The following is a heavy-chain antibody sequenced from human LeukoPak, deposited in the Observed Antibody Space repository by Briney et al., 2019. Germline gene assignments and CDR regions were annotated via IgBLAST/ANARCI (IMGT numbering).Heavy chain of an antibody. Sequence: TGGSLRFSCAASGFTFSSYGMHWVRQAPGKGLEWVAVIWYDGSNKYYADSVKGRFTISRDNSKNTLYLQMNSLRAEDTAVYYCAKDHGSSSLDYWGQGTLVTVSS. CDR2: IWYDGSNK. V-gene: IGHV3-33*06. CDR3: AKDHGSSSLDY. D-gene: IGHD6-13*01. J-gene: IGHJ4*02. CDR1: GFTFSSYG.